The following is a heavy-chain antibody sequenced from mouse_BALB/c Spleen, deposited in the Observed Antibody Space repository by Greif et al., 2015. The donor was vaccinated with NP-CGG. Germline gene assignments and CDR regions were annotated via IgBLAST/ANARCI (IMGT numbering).Heavy chain of an antibody. D-gene: IGHD4-1*01. CDR1: GYTFTDYY. Sequence: QVQLQQSGPELVKPGASVKISCKASGYTFTDYYINWVKQKPGQGLEWIGWIYPESGNTKYNEKFKGKATLTVDTSSSTAYMQLSSLTSEDTAVYFCARRTGTEAMDYWGQGTSVTVSS. CDR3: ARRTGTEAMDY. V-gene: IGHV1-84*02. J-gene: IGHJ4*01. CDR2: IYPESGNT.